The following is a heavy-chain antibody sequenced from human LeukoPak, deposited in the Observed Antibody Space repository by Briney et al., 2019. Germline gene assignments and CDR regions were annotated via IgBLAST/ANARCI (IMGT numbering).Heavy chain of an antibody. Sequence: GGSLRLSCTTSGFNFNNAWMNWVRQAPGKGLEWVSVITGNSVNTFYADSVKGRFTISRDNSKNTLYMYMNSLRDEDTAIYYCAIREPIGYWGQGSLVTVSP. CDR2: ITGNSVNT. CDR1: GFNFNNAW. CDR3: AIREPIGY. V-gene: IGHV3-23*01. J-gene: IGHJ4*02. D-gene: IGHD6-13*01.